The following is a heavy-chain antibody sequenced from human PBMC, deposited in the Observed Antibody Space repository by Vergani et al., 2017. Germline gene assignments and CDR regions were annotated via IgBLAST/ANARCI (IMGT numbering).Heavy chain of an antibody. J-gene: IGHJ6*02. Sequence: QVQLQESGPGLVKPSETLSLTCAVSGYSISSGYYWGWTRQPPGKGLEWIGSIYHSGSTYYNPSLKSRVTISVDTSKNQFSLKLSSVTAADTAVYYCARKVPSSGYYLLYYYYYGMDVWGQXP. V-gene: IGHV4-38-2*01. CDR1: GYSISSGYY. CDR2: IYHSGST. CDR3: ARKVPSSGYYLLYYYYYGMDV. D-gene: IGHD3-22*01.